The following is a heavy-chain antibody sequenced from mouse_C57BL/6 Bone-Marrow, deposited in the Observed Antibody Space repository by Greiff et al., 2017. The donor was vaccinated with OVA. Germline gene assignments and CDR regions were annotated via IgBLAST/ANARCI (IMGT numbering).Heavy chain of an antibody. V-gene: IGHV5-12*01. CDR2: ISNGGGST. Sequence: EVQLVESGGGLVQPGGSLKLSCAASGFTFSDYYMYWVRQTPEKRLEWVAYISNGGGSTYYPDTVKGRFTISRDNAKNTLYLQMSRLKSEDTAMYYCARPTTGTDWYFDVWGTGTTVTVSS. D-gene: IGHD4-1*02. CDR3: ARPTTGTDWYFDV. J-gene: IGHJ1*03. CDR1: GFTFSDYY.